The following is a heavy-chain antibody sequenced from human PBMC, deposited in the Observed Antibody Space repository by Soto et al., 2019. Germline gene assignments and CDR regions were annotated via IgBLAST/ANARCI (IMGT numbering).Heavy chain of an antibody. Sequence: SETLSLTCPVSGASISGGDYYWNWIRQSPGKGLEWIGNTYNNGRPNYNPSLKSRVTISGDSSKNQFSLKLRSLSAADTAVYYCARVSGLRFLEWSLTPWGQGTLVTVSS. CDR1: GASISGGDYY. CDR2: TYNNGRP. D-gene: IGHD3-3*01. CDR3: ARVSGLRFLEWSLTP. V-gene: IGHV4-30-4*01. J-gene: IGHJ5*02.